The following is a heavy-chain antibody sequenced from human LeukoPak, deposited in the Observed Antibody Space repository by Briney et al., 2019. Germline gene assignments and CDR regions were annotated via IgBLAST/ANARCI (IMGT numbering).Heavy chain of an antibody. Sequence: GGSLRLSCAASGFSVSGNYMNWVRQAPGKGLEWVAVISYDGSNKYYADSVKGRFTISRDNSKNTLYLQMNSLRAEDTAVYYCAKALYSYPGDYWGQGTLVTVSS. CDR2: ISYDGSNK. CDR1: GFSVSGNY. CDR3: AKALYSYPGDY. V-gene: IGHV3-30*18. D-gene: IGHD5-18*01. J-gene: IGHJ4*02.